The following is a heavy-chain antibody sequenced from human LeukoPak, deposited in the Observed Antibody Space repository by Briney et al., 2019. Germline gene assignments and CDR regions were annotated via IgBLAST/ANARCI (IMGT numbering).Heavy chain of an antibody. D-gene: IGHD6-19*01. CDR1: GYTFTGYY. Sequence: GASVKVSCKASGYTFTGYYMHWVRQAHGQGLEWMGRINPNSGGTNYAKKFQGRVTMTRDTSISTAYMELSRLRSDDTAVYYCARGRLLARWLANNWFDPWGQGTLVTVSS. V-gene: IGHV1-2*06. CDR2: INPNSGGT. J-gene: IGHJ5*02. CDR3: ARGRLLARWLANNWFDP.